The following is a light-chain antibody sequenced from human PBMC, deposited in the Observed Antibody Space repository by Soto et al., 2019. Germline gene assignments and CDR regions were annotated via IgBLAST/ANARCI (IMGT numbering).Light chain of an antibody. CDR2: GAA. V-gene: IGKV3-20*01. Sequence: EIVLTQSPGTLSLSPGERATLSCRASQSVSNSYLAWYQQKPGQAPRLLIYGAATRATGIPERFSGSGSGTDFILTISRLEPEDFAVYYCQQYGSSPPITFGQGTRLEIK. CDR1: QSVSNSY. CDR3: QQYGSSPPIT. J-gene: IGKJ5*01.